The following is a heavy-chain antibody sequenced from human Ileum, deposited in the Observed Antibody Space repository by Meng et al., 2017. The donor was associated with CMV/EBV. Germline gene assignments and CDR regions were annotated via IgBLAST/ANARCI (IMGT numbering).Heavy chain of an antibody. D-gene: IGHD2-2*01. CDR3: SRGGNCNSANCAIRDGMDS. V-gene: IGHV3-64*02. CDR1: GFTFNNYA. CDR2: ISNNGDST. Sequence: GGSLRLSCAASGFTFNNYAMHWVRQAPGKGLEYVSAISNNGDSTYYADSVKGRFTISRDNSKNTLYLQMDSLRAEDMAVYYCSRGGNCNSANCAIRDGMDSWGQGTTVTVSS. J-gene: IGHJ6*02.